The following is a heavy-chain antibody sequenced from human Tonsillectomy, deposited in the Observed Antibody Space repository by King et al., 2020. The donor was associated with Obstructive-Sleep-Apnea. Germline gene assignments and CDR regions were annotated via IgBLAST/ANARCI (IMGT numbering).Heavy chain of an antibody. D-gene: IGHD6-19*01. J-gene: IGHJ4*02. CDR1: GFTVSSNY. CDR2: IYSGVST. CDR3: ARDVAVAARGY. V-gene: IGHV3-66*01. Sequence: VQLVESGGGLVQPGGSLRLSCAVSGFTVSSNYMSWVRQAPGKGLEWVSVIYSGVSTYYADSVKGRFTISRENPKNTLYLQMNSLRAEDTAVYYCARDVAVAARGYWGQGTLVTVSS.